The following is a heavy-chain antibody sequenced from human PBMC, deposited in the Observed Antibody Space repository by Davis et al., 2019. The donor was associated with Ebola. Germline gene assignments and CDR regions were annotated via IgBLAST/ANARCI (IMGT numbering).Heavy chain of an antibody. V-gene: IGHV3-30*18. CDR1: GFTFSSYG. D-gene: IGHD3-10*01. CDR3: AKDHLLWFGELFAEGRFDP. CDR2: ISYDANNK. J-gene: IGHJ5*02. Sequence: GESLKISCAASGFTFSSYGMHWVRQAPGKGLEWVAVISYDANNKYYADSVKGRFTISRDNSRTTLYLQMNSLRAEDTAVYYCAKDHLLWFGELFAEGRFDPWGQGTLVTVSS.